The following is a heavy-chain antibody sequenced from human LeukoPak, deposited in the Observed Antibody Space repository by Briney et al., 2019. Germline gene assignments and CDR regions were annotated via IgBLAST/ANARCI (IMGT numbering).Heavy chain of an antibody. J-gene: IGHJ4*02. Sequence: GGSLRLSCAASGFTFSSYAMSWVRQAPGKGLEWVSAISGSGGSTYYADSVKGRFTISRDNSKNTLYLQMNSLRAEGTAVYYCAVNIAARGQFDYWGQGTLVTVSS. CDR1: GFTFSSYA. V-gene: IGHV3-23*01. D-gene: IGHD6-6*01. CDR2: ISGSGGST. CDR3: AVNIAARGQFDY.